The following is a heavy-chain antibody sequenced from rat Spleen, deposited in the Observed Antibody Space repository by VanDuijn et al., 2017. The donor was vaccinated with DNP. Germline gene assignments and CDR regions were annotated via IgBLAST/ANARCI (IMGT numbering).Heavy chain of an antibody. CDR2: LSYNGGTP. CDR3: AKLDRGYYSGGYYFDY. Sequence: EVLLVESDGGLVQPGRSLKLSCAVSGFTFSDYYMAWVRQAPAKGLEWVATLSYNGGTPYYRDSVKGRFTISRDNAQSTLYLQMDSLRSEDTATYYCAKLDRGYYSGGYYFDYWGQGVMVTVSS. V-gene: IGHV5-7*01. J-gene: IGHJ2*01. CDR1: GFTFSDYY. D-gene: IGHD1-1*01.